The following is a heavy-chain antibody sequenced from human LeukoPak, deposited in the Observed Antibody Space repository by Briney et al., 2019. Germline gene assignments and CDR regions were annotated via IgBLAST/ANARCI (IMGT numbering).Heavy chain of an antibody. V-gene: IGHV3-53*04. Sequence: GGSLRLSCAVSGFTVSGNYMTWVRQAPGKGVEWVSVIYTGGTTYYRDSVKGRFTISRHISKNMVTLQMDSLRPEDTAVYYCASGPTDDYVRVLLYWGQGTLVTVSS. CDR2: IYTGGTT. CDR1: GFTVSGNY. CDR3: ASGPTDDYVRVLLY. J-gene: IGHJ4*02. D-gene: IGHD3-16*01.